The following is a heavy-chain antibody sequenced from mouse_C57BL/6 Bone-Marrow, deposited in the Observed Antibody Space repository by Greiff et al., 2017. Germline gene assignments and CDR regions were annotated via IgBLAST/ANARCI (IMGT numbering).Heavy chain of an antibody. CDR1: GYSITSDY. D-gene: IGHD1-1*01. J-gene: IGHJ1*03. Sequence: EVKLVESGPGLAKPSQTLSLTCSVTGYSITSDYWNWIRKFPGNKLEYMGYISYSGSTYYNPSLKSRISITRDTSKNQYYLQLNSVTTEDTATYYCARSLYYGSSYGDWYFDVWGTGTTVTVSS. CDR3: ARSLYYGSSYGDWYFDV. CDR2: ISYSGST. V-gene: IGHV3-8*01.